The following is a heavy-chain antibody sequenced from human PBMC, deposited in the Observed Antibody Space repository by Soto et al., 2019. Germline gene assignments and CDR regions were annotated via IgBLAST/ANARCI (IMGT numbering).Heavy chain of an antibody. Sequence: QVQLVESGGDVVQPGRSLRLSCTVSESTLSTYDIMWVRQGAGRGLEWVAHVVPDGSRAYYADSVKSRFTISRDNARNTVYLLLDRLRPGYMSLYQCLPGPSHGSFYIWGQGQLVTVSS. CDR1: ESTLSTYD. CDR2: VVPDGSRA. D-gene: IGHD2-2*01. V-gene: IGHV3-30*01. CDR3: LPGPSHGSFYI. J-gene: IGHJ3*02.